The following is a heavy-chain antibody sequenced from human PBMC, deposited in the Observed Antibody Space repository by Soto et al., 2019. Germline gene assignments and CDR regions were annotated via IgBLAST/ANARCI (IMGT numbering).Heavy chain of an antibody. CDR3: AKGRGVATISAVDY. CDR1: GGSISSYY. V-gene: IGHV4-59*01. J-gene: IGHJ4*02. Sequence: SETLSLTCTVSGGSISSYYWSWIRQPPGKGLEWIGYIFYSGSTNYNPSLKSRVTISVDTSKNQFSLRLSSVTAADTAVYYCAKGRGVATISAVDYWGQGILVTVSS. CDR2: IFYSGST. D-gene: IGHD5-12*01.